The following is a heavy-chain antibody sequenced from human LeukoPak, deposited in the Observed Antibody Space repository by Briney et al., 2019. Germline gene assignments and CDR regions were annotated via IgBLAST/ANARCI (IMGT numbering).Heavy chain of an antibody. Sequence: ASVKVSCEASGYTFTSYYMHWVRQVPGQGLEWMGIINPSGGSTSYAQKFQGRVTMTRDTSTSTVYMELSSLRSEDTAVYYCARDRAYYYDSSGYYPTFSYWGQGTLVTVSS. V-gene: IGHV1-46*01. J-gene: IGHJ4*02. CDR1: GYTFTSYY. D-gene: IGHD3-22*01. CDR2: INPSGGST. CDR3: ARDRAYYYDSSGYYPTFSY.